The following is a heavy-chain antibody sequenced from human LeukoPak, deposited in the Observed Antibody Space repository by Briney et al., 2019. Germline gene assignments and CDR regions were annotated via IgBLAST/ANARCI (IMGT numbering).Heavy chain of an antibody. Sequence: SETLSLTCTVSGGSISSGGYSWSWIRQHPGKGLEWIGYIYYSGSTYYNPSLKSRVTISVDTSKNQFSLKLSSVTAADTAVYYCASLGNTNYYYYGMDVWGQGTTVTVSS. CDR2: IYYSGST. J-gene: IGHJ6*02. D-gene: IGHD3-3*01. V-gene: IGHV4-31*03. CDR1: GGSISSGGYS. CDR3: ASLGNTNYYYYGMDV.